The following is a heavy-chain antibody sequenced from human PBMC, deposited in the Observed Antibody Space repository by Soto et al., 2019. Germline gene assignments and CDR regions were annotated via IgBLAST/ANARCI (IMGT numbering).Heavy chain of an antibody. V-gene: IGHV3-33*01. Sequence: LVESGGGVVQPGRSLRLSCEAPGFSFSAYGMHWVRPAPGKGLEWVAVIWFDGSNQYCVDSVKGRFTISRDNSKSTLYLQMKSLRVEDMAVYYCARDMLGEERVVLWGQGPRVTVSS. CDR3: ARDMLGEERVVL. CDR2: IWFDGSNQ. J-gene: IGHJ4*02. D-gene: IGHD3-10*02. CDR1: GFSFSAYG.